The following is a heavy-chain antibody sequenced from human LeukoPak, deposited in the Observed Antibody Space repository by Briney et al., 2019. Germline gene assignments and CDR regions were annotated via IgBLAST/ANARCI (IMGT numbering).Heavy chain of an antibody. V-gene: IGHV4-39*01. J-gene: IGHJ4*02. D-gene: IGHD3-22*01. CDR2: IYYSGST. CDR1: GGSISSSSYY. CDR3: ARTYYDSCGYYYPY. Sequence: SETLSLTCTVSGGSISSSSYYWGWIRQPPGKGLEWIGSIYYSGSTYYNPSLKSRVTISVDTSKNQFSLKLSSVTAADTAVYYCARTYYDSCGYYYPYWGQGTLVTVSS.